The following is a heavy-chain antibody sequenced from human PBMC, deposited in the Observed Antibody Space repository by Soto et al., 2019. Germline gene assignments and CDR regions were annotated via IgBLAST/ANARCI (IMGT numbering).Heavy chain of an antibody. J-gene: IGHJ4*02. CDR1: GYTFTSYG. CDR3: ARDQDFWSGYNPSSYFDY. Sequence: ASVKVSCKASGYTFTSYGISWVRQAPGQGLEWMGWTSAYNGNTNYAQKLQGRVTMTTDTSTSTAYMELRSLRSDDAAVYYCARDQDFWSGYNPSSYFDYWGQGTLVTVSS. CDR2: TSAYNGNT. D-gene: IGHD3-3*01. V-gene: IGHV1-18*01.